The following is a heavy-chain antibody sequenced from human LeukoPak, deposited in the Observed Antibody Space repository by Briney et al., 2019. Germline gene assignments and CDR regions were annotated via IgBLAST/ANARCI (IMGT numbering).Heavy chain of an antibody. J-gene: IGHJ4*02. CDR2: INPNSGGT. CDR1: GYTFTSYD. Sequence: GASVKVSCKASGYTFTSYDVKWVRQAAGQGLEWMGWINPNSGGTNYAQKFQGRVTMTRDTSISTAYMELSRLRSDDTAVYYCARGQVVSSGYYWDWGQGTLVTVSS. D-gene: IGHD3-22*01. V-gene: IGHV1-2*02. CDR3: ARGQVVSSGYYWD.